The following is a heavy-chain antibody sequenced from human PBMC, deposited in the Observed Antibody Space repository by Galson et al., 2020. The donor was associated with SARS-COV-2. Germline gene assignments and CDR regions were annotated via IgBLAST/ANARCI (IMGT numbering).Heavy chain of an antibody. J-gene: IGHJ5*02. CDR1: GGSVSGYY. CDR2: INHSGST. Sequence: SETLSLTCVVYGGSVSGYYWSWIRQPPGKGLEWLGEINHSGSTTFHPSLKSRVSLSVDTTNNQFALHLISVTAADTAVYYCARGKILTYWCDPCGQGTLVTVSS. V-gene: IGHV4-34*01. CDR3: ARGKILTYWCDP. D-gene: IGHD2-15*01.